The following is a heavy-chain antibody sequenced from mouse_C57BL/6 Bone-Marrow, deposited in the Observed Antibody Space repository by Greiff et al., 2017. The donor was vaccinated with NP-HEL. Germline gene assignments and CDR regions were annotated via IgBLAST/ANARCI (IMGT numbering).Heavy chain of an antibody. CDR3: ARRGLLNGY. V-gene: IGHV1-59*01. CDR2: IDPSDSYT. CDR1: GYTFTSYW. Sequence: VQLQQPGAELVRPGTSVKLSCKASGYTFTSYWMHWVKQRPGQGLEWIGVIDPSDSYTNYNQKFKGKATLTVDTSSSTAYMQLSSLTSEDSAVYYCARRGLLNGYWGKGTTLTVSS. J-gene: IGHJ2*01. D-gene: IGHD1-1*01.